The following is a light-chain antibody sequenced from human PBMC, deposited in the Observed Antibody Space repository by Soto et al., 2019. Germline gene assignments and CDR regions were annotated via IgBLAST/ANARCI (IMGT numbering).Light chain of an antibody. Sequence: LVLTQSPATPCLSPGERAKVSWRASQSVSSSLAWYQQKPGQAPRLLIYGTSSRATGIPDRFSGSGSGTDFTLTISRLEPEDFAVYYCQQYGTSPITFGQGTRLEI. CDR2: GTS. V-gene: IGKV3-20*01. J-gene: IGKJ5*01. CDR1: QSVSSS. CDR3: QQYGTSPIT.